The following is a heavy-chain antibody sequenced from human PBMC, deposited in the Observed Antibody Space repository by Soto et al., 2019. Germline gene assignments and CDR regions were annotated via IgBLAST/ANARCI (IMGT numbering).Heavy chain of an antibody. CDR2: IYSGGST. Sequence: EVQLVESGGGLTQPGGSLRLSCAASGFTFSSNDMYWVRQAPGKGLEWVSLIYSGGSTYYADSVKGRFTISRDNSKNTLYLQMSSLRAEDTAVYYCATRPLLPGAPWGQGTMVTVSS. CDR1: GFTFSSND. J-gene: IGHJ3*01. V-gene: IGHV3-53*01. CDR3: ATRPLLPGAP. D-gene: IGHD3-22*01.